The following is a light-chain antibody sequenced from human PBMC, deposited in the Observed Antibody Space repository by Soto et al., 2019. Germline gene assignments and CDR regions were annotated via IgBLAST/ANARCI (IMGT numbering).Light chain of an antibody. CDR1: QSVGSY. J-gene: IGKJ5*01. CDR2: DAS. CDR3: QQRSNWPPIT. V-gene: IGKV3-11*01. Sequence: ELVLTQSPATLSLSPGERATLSCRASQSVGSYLDWYQQKPGQAPRLLIYDASNRATGIPARFSGSGSGTDFTLTISSLEPEDSAVYYCQQRSNWPPITFGQGTRLEIK.